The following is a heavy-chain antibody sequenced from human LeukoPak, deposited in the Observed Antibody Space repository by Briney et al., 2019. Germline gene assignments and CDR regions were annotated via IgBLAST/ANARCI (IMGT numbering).Heavy chain of an antibody. J-gene: IGHJ4*02. CDR1: GGTFSSYA. Sequence: SVKVSCKASGGTFSSYAIGWVRQAPGQGLEWMGRIIPILGIANYAQKFQGRVTITADKSTSTAYMELSSLRSEDTAVYYCAREGVEMATITPYYFDYWGQGTLVTVSS. CDR2: IIPILGIA. V-gene: IGHV1-69*04. CDR3: AREGVEMATITPYYFDY. D-gene: IGHD5-24*01.